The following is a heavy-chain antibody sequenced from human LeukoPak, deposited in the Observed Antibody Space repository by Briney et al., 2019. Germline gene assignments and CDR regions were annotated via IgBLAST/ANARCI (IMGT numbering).Heavy chain of an antibody. Sequence: SETLSLTCTVSGGSVSHSLYYWSWIRQPPGKGLEWIGYIYYNGDTNYNPSLKSRVIISIDTSSNQFSLRLNSMTAADTAVYYCARVLRAASWRSYDYWGQGSLVTVSS. J-gene: IGHJ4*02. CDR1: GGSVSHSLYY. CDR3: ARVLRAASWRSYDY. D-gene: IGHD5-18*01. V-gene: IGHV4-61*01. CDR2: IYYNGDT.